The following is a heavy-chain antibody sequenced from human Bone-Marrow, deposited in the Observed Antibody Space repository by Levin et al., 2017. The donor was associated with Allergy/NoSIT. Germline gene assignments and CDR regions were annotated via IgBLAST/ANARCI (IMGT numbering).Heavy chain of an antibody. CDR2: ISYDGSNK. Sequence: GESLKISCAASGFTFSSYSMHWVRQAPGKGLEWVAVISYDGSNKYYADSVKGRFTISRDNSKNTLYVEMNSLRAEDTAVYYCARERTPYYYYGMDVWGQGTTVTVSS. V-gene: IGHV3-30*04. CDR1: GFTFSSYS. CDR3: ARERTPYYYYGMDV. D-gene: IGHD2-15*01. J-gene: IGHJ6*02.